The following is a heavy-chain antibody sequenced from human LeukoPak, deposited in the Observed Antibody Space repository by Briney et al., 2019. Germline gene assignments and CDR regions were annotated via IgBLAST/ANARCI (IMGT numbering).Heavy chain of an antibody. CDR3: AKEGHYYMDV. CDR1: GFTLSRNG. V-gene: IGHV3-30*02. J-gene: IGHJ6*03. CDR2: IRSDGSYE. Sequence: GGSLRLSCATSGFTLSRNGMHWVRQAPGQGLEWVAFIRSDGSYEYYADSVKCRFTVSRDTSRNTLYLQMNSLRAEDTAVYYCAKEGHYYMDVWGKGTTVTVSS.